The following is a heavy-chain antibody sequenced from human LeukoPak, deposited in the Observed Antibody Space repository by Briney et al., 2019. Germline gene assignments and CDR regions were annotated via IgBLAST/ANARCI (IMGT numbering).Heavy chain of an antibody. V-gene: IGHV3-48*01. CDR1: GFTFSSYS. CDR3: ARGGASCGGDCLDY. D-gene: IGHD2-21*02. Sequence: GGSLRLSCAAPGFTFSSYSMNWVRQAPGKRLEWVSYISSSSSSKKYADSVKGRFTISRDNAKNSLYLQMNSLRAEDTAVYYCARGGASCGGDCLDYWGQGTLVTVSS. CDR2: ISSSSSSK. J-gene: IGHJ4*02.